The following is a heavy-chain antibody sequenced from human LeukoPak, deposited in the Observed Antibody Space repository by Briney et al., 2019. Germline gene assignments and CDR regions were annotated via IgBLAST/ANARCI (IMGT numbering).Heavy chain of an antibody. CDR1: GFTFDDYA. V-gene: IGHV3-9*03. CDR2: ISWHSGSI. Sequence: GRSQRLSCAASGFTFDDYAMHWVRQAPGKGLEWVSGISWHSGSIGYAASVKGRFTISRDNAKNSLYLQMNSLRAEDMALYYCAKEYSSSSGSGFDYWGQGTLVTVSS. CDR3: AKEYSSSSGSGFDY. J-gene: IGHJ4*02. D-gene: IGHD6-6*01.